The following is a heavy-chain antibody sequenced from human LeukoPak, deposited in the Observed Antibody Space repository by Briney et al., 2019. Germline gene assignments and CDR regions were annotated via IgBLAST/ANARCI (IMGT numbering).Heavy chain of an antibody. Sequence: PGGSLRLSCAASGFTFSSYSMNWVRQAPGKGLEWVSSISSSSSYIYYADSVKGRFTISRDNAKNSLYLQMNSLRAEDTAVYYCARGTGQGDYGDNDAFDIRGQGTMVTVSS. CDR1: GFTFSSYS. D-gene: IGHD4-23*01. V-gene: IGHV3-21*01. J-gene: IGHJ3*02. CDR3: ARGTGQGDYGDNDAFDI. CDR2: ISSSSSYI.